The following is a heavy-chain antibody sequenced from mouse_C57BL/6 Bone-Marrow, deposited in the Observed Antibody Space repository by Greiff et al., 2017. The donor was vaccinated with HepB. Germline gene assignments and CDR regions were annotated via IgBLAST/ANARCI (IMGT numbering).Heavy chain of an antibody. CDR3: ARDGYYGFAY. J-gene: IGHJ3*01. Sequence: VQLKESGGGLVKPGGSLKLSCAASGFTFSDYGMHWVRQAPEKGLEWVAYISSGSSTIYYADTVKGRFTISRDNAKNTLFLQMTSLRSEDTAMYYCARDGYYGFAYWGQGTLVTVSA. V-gene: IGHV5-17*01. CDR1: GFTFSDYG. CDR2: ISSGSSTI. D-gene: IGHD2-3*01.